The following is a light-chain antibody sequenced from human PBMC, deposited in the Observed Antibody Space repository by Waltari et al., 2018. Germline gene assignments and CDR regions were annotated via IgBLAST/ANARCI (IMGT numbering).Light chain of an antibody. J-gene: IGKJ1*01. CDR2: NVS. CDR1: QSLVYSNGTTY. V-gene: IGKV2-30*01. CDR3: MHSVEWPWT. Sequence: DVVMTQSPLSLPATLGQPASISCSSSQSLVYSNGTTYLNWFQLRPGQSPRLLIYNVSNRDSGVPDRFSGSGSGTDFTLKISRVEAEDVGVYYCMHSVEWPWTVGQGTKVEVK.